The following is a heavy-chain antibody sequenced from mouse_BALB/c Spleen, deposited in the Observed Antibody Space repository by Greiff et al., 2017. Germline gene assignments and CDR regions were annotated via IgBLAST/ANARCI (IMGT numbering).Heavy chain of an antibody. Sequence: QVQLQQPGAELVKPGASVKLSCKASGYTFTSYWMHWVKQRPGQGLEWIGEINPSNGRTNYNEKFKSKATLTVDKSSSTAYMQLSSLTSEDSAVYYCAYYGNYQGYLDVWGAGTTVTVSS. CDR2: INPSNGRT. CDR3: AYYGNYQGYLDV. CDR1: GYTFTSYW. D-gene: IGHD2-1*01. V-gene: IGHV1S81*02. J-gene: IGHJ1*01.